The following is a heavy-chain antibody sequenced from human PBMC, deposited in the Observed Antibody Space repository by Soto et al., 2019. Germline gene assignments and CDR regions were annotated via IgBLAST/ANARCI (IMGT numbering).Heavy chain of an antibody. CDR2: VAYDGSKT. J-gene: IGHJ5*01. V-gene: IGHV3-30*03. CDR3: ARWVGGSMYDNSGKYDS. Sequence: QLVETGGGLIQPGTSLTLSCAASGFSVSRNYMTWVRQAPGKGLEWVALVAYDGSKTYYGDSVRGRFTISRDNSENTLYLQMNSLRAEDTAVYYCARWVGGSMYDNSGKYDSWGQGTLVTVSS. CDR1: GFSVSRNY. D-gene: IGHD3-22*01.